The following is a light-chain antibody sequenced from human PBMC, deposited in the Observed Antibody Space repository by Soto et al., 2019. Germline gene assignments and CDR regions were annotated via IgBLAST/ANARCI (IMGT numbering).Light chain of an antibody. V-gene: IGKV3-11*01. CDR3: QQRSNCPLT. Sequence: EIVLTQSPATLSLSPGERATLSCRASQSVSSYLAWYQQKPGQAPRLLIYDASNRATGIPARFSGSGSGTDFTLTIGSLEPDDFAVYYCQQRSNCPLTFGGGTKVEIK. CDR1: QSVSSY. J-gene: IGKJ4*01. CDR2: DAS.